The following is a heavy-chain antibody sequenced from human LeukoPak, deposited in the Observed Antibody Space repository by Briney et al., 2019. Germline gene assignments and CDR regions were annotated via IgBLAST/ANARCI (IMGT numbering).Heavy chain of an antibody. D-gene: IGHD3-16*01. J-gene: IGHJ4*02. Sequence: GGSLRLSCAVSGFSFTNVWMNWVRQAPGKGLEWVGRIKNKDEGEKTDYAAPVEGRFTISRDDSKATLFLQMNSLKMEDTAIYYCTTGIDYGGGYWGQGTLVSVSS. CDR2: IKNKDEGEKT. V-gene: IGHV3-15*07. CDR3: TTGIDYGGGY. CDR1: GFSFTNVW.